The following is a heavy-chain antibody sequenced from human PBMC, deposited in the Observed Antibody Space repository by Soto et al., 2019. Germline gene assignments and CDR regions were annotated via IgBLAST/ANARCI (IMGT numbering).Heavy chain of an antibody. D-gene: IGHD5-18*01. J-gene: IGHJ6*03. CDR1: GGSFSGYY. CDR2: INHSGST. CDR3: ARGYSRKAMVTYYYYYYYMDV. Sequence: SETLSLTCAVYGGSFSGYYWSWIRQPPGKGLEWIWEINHSGSTNYNPSLKSRVTISVDTSKNQFSLKLSSVTAADTAVYYCARGYSRKAMVTYYYYYYYMDVWGKGTTVTVSS. V-gene: IGHV4-34*01.